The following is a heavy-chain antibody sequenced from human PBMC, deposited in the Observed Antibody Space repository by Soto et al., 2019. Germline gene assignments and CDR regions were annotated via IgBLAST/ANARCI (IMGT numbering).Heavy chain of an antibody. J-gene: IGHJ3*02. CDR1: GFTFSSYS. D-gene: IGHD3-3*01. Sequence: GGSLRLSCAASGFTFSSYSMNWVRQAPGKGLEWVSSISSSSSYIYYADSVKGRFTISRDNAKNSLYLQMNSLRAEDTAVYYCARALYYDFWSGSFFAFDIWGQGTMVTVSS. CDR2: ISSSSSYI. CDR3: ARALYYDFWSGSFFAFDI. V-gene: IGHV3-21*01.